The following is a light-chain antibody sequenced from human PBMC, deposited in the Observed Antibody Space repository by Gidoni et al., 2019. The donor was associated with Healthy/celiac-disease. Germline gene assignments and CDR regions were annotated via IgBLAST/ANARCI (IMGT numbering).Light chain of an antibody. Sequence: QSVLTQPPSASGPPGQRVTISCSGSSSNIGSNTVNWYQQLPGTAPNLLLYHNNQRPPGFPDRFSGSKSGTSASLALSGLQSEAEADYYCAAWDDRLNGPVFGGGTKLTVL. CDR2: HNN. V-gene: IGLV1-44*01. CDR1: SSNIGSNT. J-gene: IGLJ2*01. CDR3: AAWDDRLNGPV.